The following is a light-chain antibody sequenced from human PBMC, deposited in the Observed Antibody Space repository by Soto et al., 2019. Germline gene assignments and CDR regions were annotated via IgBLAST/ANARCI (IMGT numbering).Light chain of an antibody. CDR3: CSYAGSREYV. CDR1: SSDVGSYNI. Sequence: QSVLTQPASVSGSPGQSITISCTGTSSDVGSYNIVSWYQQHPGKAPKLMIYEGSKRPSGVSNRFSGSKSGNTASLTISGLQAEDEADYYCCSYAGSREYVFGTGTKVTVL. V-gene: IGLV2-23*01. J-gene: IGLJ1*01. CDR2: EGS.